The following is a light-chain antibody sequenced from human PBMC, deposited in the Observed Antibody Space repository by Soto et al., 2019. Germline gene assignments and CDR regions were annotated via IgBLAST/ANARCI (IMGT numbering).Light chain of an antibody. V-gene: IGKV1-39*01. Sequence: DIQSTKSPASVSSSVGDSVTITCLAGQSIDRYLNWYQQKPGTAPKLLISGASSLRSGVPSRFSRSGSGTDFTLTINILQPEDFATYYCQQGSRTLTFGGGTKVDIX. CDR2: GAS. J-gene: IGKJ4*01. CDR1: QSIDRY. CDR3: QQGSRTLT.